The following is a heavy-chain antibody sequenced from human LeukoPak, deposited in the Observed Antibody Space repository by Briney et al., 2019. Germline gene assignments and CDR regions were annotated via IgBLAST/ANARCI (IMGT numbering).Heavy chain of an antibody. CDR1: GGSISSSNSY. V-gene: IGHV4-39*01. J-gene: IGHJ4*02. Sequence: PSETLSLTCTVSGGSISSSNSYWGWNRQPPGKEREWIVNINSSGYTYYCPSLKSRVTISLDTSKNQFSLKVSSVTAADTAVYYCARHSGPATGRGNFDSWGQGTLVTVSS. CDR2: INSSGYT. CDR3: ARHSGPATGRGNFDS. D-gene: IGHD1-1*01.